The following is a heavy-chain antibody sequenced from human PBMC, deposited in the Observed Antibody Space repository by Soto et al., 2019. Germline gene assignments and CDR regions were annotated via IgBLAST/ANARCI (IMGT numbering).Heavy chain of an antibody. Sequence: GASVKVSCKASGYTFTSYAMHWVRQAPGQRLEWMRWISAYSGSTKFAQKLQGRVTMTTDTSTTTAYMELRSLTSDDTAVYYCARDFTKSSSWRYYFDYWGQGTLVTVSS. D-gene: IGHD6-13*01. CDR1: GYTFTSYA. CDR3: ARDFTKSSSWRYYFDY. V-gene: IGHV1-3*01. J-gene: IGHJ4*02. CDR2: ISAYSGST.